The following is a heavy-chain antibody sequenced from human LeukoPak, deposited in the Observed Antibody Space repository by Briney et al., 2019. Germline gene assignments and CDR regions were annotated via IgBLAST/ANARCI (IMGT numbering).Heavy chain of an antibody. J-gene: IGHJ4*02. Sequence: GGSLRLSCAASGFSFDSYWMTWVRQAPGEGLEWVANIKQDGSEKYYVDSVKGRFTISRDDAKNSLYLQMNSLRAEDTAVYYCAREQNSGWSPFDYWGQGALVTVSS. CDR3: AREQNSGWSPFDY. D-gene: IGHD6-19*01. V-gene: IGHV3-7*01. CDR1: GFSFDSYW. CDR2: IKQDGSEK.